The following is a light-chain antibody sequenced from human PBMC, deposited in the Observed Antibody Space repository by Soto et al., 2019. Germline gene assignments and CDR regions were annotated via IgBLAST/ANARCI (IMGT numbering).Light chain of an antibody. CDR1: QSISSW. CDR3: QQYNSFWT. Sequence: GARVTITCRASQSISSWLAWYQQKPGKAPRLLIYDASYLERGVPSRFSGSGSGTEFTLTISDLQPDDLATYYCQQYNSFWTFGQGTKVEI. J-gene: IGKJ1*01. CDR2: DAS. V-gene: IGKV1-5*01.